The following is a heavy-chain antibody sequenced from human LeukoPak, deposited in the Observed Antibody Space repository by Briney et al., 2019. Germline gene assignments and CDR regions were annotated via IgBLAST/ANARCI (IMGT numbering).Heavy chain of an antibody. CDR2: INHSGST. D-gene: IGHD2-15*01. CDR3: ARGRWAASDY. J-gene: IGHJ4*02. V-gene: IGHV4-34*01. Sequence: SETLSLTCAVHGGSFSGYYWSWIRQPPGKGLEWIGEINHSGSTNYNPSLESRVTISVDTSKNQFSLKLSSVTAADTAVYYCARGRWAASDYWGQGTLVTVSS. CDR1: GGSFSGYY.